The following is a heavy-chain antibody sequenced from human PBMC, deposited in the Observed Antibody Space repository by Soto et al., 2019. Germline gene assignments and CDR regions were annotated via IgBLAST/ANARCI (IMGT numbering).Heavy chain of an antibody. Sequence: QVQLVQSRGEVKMPGASVTVSCKTSGYSFTSYGISWVRQAPGQGLEWMGWISTLNGNTNYKQKFQGRVTMTTETSKTTAYMEMRSLTSGDTAVYYCARDGSYNSSDHWVADSAFDFWGQGTMVSVSS. CDR3: ARDGSYNSSDHWVADSAFDF. J-gene: IGHJ3*01. CDR2: ISTLNGNT. V-gene: IGHV1-18*01. D-gene: IGHD6-19*01. CDR1: GYSFTSYG.